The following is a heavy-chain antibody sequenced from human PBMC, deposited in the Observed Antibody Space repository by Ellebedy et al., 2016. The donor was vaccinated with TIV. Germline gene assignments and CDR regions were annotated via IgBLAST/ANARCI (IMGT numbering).Heavy chain of an antibody. J-gene: IGHJ4*02. CDR1: GFTFSSYW. CDR2: IHPDGSEK. CDR3: ARAASGIVVVNHWGY. V-gene: IGHV3-7*01. D-gene: IGHD3-22*01. Sequence: GESLKISCAASGFTFSSYWMSWVRQAPGKGLEWVANIHPDGSEKYYVDSVKGRFTISRDNAKNSLYLQMNSLRAEDTAVYYCARAASGIVVVNHWGYWGQGTLVTVSS.